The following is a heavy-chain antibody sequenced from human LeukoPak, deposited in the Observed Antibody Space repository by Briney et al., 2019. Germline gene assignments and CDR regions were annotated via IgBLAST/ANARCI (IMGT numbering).Heavy chain of an antibody. D-gene: IGHD6-6*01. Sequence: SETLSLTCTVSGGSISSGGYYWSWLRQHPGKGLEWIGYIYYSGSTYYNPSLKSRVTISVDTSKNQFSLKLSSVTAADTAVYYCARSTKSSIAARGPTDGWFDPWGQGTLVTVSS. CDR3: ARSTKSSIAARGPTDGWFDP. CDR2: IYYSGST. V-gene: IGHV4-31*03. J-gene: IGHJ5*02. CDR1: GGSISSGGYY.